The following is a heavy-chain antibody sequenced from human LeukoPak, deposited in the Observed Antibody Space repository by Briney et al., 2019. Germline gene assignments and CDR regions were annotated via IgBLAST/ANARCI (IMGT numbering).Heavy chain of an antibody. CDR3: AKAQDTAMALDY. CDR2: IWYDGGNK. Sequence: GSLRLSCAASGFTFSSYGMHWVRQAPGKGLEWVAVIWYDGGNKYYADSVKGRFTISRDNSKNTLYLQMNSLRAEDTAVYYCAKAQDTAMALDYWGQGTLVTVSS. D-gene: IGHD5-18*01. V-gene: IGHV3-33*06. CDR1: GFTFSSYG. J-gene: IGHJ4*02.